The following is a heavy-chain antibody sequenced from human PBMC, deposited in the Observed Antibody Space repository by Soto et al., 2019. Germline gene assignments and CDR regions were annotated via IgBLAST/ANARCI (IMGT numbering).Heavy chain of an antibody. CDR2: IYYSGSS. D-gene: IGHD1-1*01. CDR1: GDSISGYY. J-gene: IGHJ4*02. CDR3: ARHSNEYRKSLDY. V-gene: IGHV4-59*08. Sequence: SETLSLTCTVSGDSISGYYWSWIRQPPGKGLGWIAYIYYSGSSNSNPSLKSRVTISVDTSKNQFSLKLSSVTAADTAVYYCARHSNEYRKSLDYWGQGTLVTVSS.